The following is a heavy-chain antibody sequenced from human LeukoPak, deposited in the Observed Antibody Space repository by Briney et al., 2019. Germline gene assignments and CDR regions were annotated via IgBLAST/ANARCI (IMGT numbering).Heavy chain of an antibody. CDR2: INPNSGGT. D-gene: IGHD2-21*02. CDR3: ARGGRGVTHDLDY. Sequence: ASVKVSCKASGYTFTGYYMHWVRQAPGQGLEWMGRINPNSGGTNYAQKFQGRVTTTRDTSISTAYMELSRLRSDDTAVYYCARGGRGVTHDLDYWGQGTLVTVSS. V-gene: IGHV1-2*06. CDR1: GYTFTGYY. J-gene: IGHJ4*02.